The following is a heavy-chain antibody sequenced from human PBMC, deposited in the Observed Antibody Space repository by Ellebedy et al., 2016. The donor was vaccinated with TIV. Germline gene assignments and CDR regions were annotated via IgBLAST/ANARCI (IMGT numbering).Heavy chain of an antibody. V-gene: IGHV3-23*01. CDR2: ISGSGDNT. J-gene: IGHJ4*02. Sequence: GESLKISCAVSGFTFSSYAMSWVRQDPGKGLEWVSAISGSGDNTYYADSVKGRFTISRDNSKNTLYLQMNSLRVEDTAVYYCAKATYMITFGGVIVRYPNYCDYWGQGTLVTVSS. CDR3: AKATYMITFGGVIVRYPNYCDY. D-gene: IGHD3-16*02. CDR1: GFTFSSYA.